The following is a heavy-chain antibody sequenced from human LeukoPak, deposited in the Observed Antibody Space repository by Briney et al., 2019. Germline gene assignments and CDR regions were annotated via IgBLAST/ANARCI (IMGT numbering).Heavy chain of an antibody. J-gene: IGHJ6*04. CDR3: ARDKEESSGWYAYYYYGMDV. CDR2: ISSSSSYT. V-gene: IGHV3-11*06. D-gene: IGHD6-19*01. CDR1: GFTFSDYY. Sequence: GGSLRLSCAASGFTFSDYYMSWIRQAPGKGLEWVSYISSSSSYTNYADSVKGRFTISRDNAKNSLYLQMNSLRAEDAAVYYCARDKEESSGWYAYYYYGMDVWGKGTTVTVSS.